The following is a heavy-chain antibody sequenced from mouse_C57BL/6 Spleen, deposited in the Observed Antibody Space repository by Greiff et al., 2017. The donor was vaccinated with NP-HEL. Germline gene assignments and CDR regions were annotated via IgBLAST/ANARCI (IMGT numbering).Heavy chain of an antibody. CDR3: ARSGGKYYYAMDY. CDR1: GYTFTSYW. J-gene: IGHJ4*01. CDR2: IHPNSGST. V-gene: IGHV1-64*01. Sequence: QVQLKQPGAELVKPGASVKLSCKASGYTFTSYWMHWVKQRPGQGLEWIGMIHPNSGSTNYNEKFKSKATLTVDKSSSTAYMQLSSLTSEDSAVYYCARSGGKYYYAMDYWGQGTSVTVSS.